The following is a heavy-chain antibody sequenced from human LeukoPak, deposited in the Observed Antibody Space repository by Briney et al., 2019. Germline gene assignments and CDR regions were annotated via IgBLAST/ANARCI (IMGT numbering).Heavy chain of an antibody. CDR2: IYYSGST. V-gene: IGHV4-59*08. CDR1: GGSISSYY. D-gene: IGHD6-19*01. Sequence: ASETLSLTCTVSGGSISSYYWSWIRQPPGKGLEWIGYIYYSGSTNYNPSLKSRVIISVDTSKNQFSLKVSSVTAADTAVYYCASGYSSGWPVDYWGQGTLVTVSS. CDR3: ASGYSSGWPVDY. J-gene: IGHJ4*02.